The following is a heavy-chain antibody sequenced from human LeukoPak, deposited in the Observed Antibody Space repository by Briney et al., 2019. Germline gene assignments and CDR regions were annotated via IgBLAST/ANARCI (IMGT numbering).Heavy chain of an antibody. CDR1: GFTFSSYG. V-gene: IGHV3-30*02. CDR2: IRYDGSNK. J-gene: IGHJ4*02. CDR3: AKDRDYDFWSGYGDY. D-gene: IGHD3-3*01. Sequence: GGSLRLSCAASGFTFSSYGMHWVRQARGKGLEWVAFIRYDGSNKYYADSVKGRFTISRDNSKNTLYLQMNSLRAEDTAVYYCAKDRDYDFWSGYGDYWGQGTLVTVSS.